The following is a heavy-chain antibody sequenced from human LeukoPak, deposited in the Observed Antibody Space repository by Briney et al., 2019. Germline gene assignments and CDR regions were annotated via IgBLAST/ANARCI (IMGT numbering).Heavy chain of an antibody. Sequence: SVKVSCKASGGTFSSYAISWVRQAPGQGLEWMGGIIPIFGTANYAQKLQGRVRITTDESTSTAYMELSSLRSEDTAVYYCARDSISDLRYYYMDVWGKGTTVTVSS. V-gene: IGHV1-69*05. D-gene: IGHD2/OR15-2a*01. J-gene: IGHJ6*03. CDR1: GGTFSSYA. CDR3: ARDSISDLRYYYMDV. CDR2: IIPIFGTA.